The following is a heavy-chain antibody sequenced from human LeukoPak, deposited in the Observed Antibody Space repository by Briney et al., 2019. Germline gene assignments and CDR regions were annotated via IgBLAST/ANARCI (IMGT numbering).Heavy chain of an antibody. CDR1: GFIFSDYY. CDR2: ISSSGNTI. Sequence: PGGSLRLSCAASGFIFSDYYMSWIRQVPGKGLEWVSYISSSGNTIYYTDSVKGRFTISRDNSKNTLYLQMNSLRAEDTAVYYCAKIEGRFPGIAVAGRSPLDYWGQGTLVTVSS. V-gene: IGHV3-11*04. J-gene: IGHJ4*02. CDR3: AKIEGRFPGIAVAGRSPLDY. D-gene: IGHD6-19*01.